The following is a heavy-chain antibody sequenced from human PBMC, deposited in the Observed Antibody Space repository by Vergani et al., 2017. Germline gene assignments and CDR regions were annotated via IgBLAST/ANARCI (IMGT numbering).Heavy chain of an antibody. CDR1: GFTFSSYW. V-gene: IGHV3-7*01. J-gene: IGHJ6*02. CDR2: IKQDGSEK. D-gene: IGHD5-18*01. Sequence: EVQLVESGGGLVQPGGSLRLSCAASGFTFSSYWMSWVRQAPGKGLEWVANIKQDGSEKYYVDSVKGRFTISRDNAKNSLYLQMNSLRAEDTAVYYCARDGNSYGKYYYYYGMDVWGQGTTVTVSS. CDR3: ARDGNSYGKYYYYYGMDV.